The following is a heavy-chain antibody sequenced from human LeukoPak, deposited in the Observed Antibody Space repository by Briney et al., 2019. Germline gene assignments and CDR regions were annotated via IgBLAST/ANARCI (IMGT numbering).Heavy chain of an antibody. V-gene: IGHV3-23*01. CDR1: GFTFSSYA. CDR2: ISGSGGST. D-gene: IGHD6-13*01. Sequence: GGSLRLSCAASGFTFSSYAMSWVRQAPGKGLEWVSAISGSGGSTYYADSVKGRFTISRDNSKNTLYLQMNSLRAEDTAVYYCEKDGRRVAAAGTFMDNGGQGPLVPVSS. CDR3: EKDGRRVAAAGTFMDN. J-gene: IGHJ4*02.